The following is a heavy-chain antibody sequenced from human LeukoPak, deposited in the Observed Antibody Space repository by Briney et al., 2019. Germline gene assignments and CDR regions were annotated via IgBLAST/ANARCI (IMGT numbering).Heavy chain of an antibody. Sequence: GGSLRLSCTASGFTFSGYAIHWIRQASGKGLEWVGRIRTNPNNYATAYAASVEGRFTVSRDDSKNTAYLQMNSLRAEDTAVYYCAKRGGLSSSSGWYYFDYWGQGTLVTVSS. J-gene: IGHJ4*02. CDR1: GFTFSGYA. V-gene: IGHV3-73*01. CDR2: IRTNPNNYAT. CDR3: AKRGGLSSSSGWYYFDY. D-gene: IGHD6-6*01.